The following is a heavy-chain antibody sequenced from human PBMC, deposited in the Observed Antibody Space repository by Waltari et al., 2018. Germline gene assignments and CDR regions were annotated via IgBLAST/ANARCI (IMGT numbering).Heavy chain of an antibody. V-gene: IGHV1-8*01. CDR1: GYTFTSYD. CDR3: ARWYYYDSSGYYYFDY. D-gene: IGHD3-22*01. Sequence: QVQLVQSGAEVKKPGASVKVSCKASGYTFTSYDINWVRQATGQGLEWMGWMNPNSGNTGYAQKFQGRVTRTRNTSISTAYMELSSLRSEDTAVYYCARWYYYDSSGYYYFDYWGQGTLVTVAS. CDR2: MNPNSGNT. J-gene: IGHJ4*02.